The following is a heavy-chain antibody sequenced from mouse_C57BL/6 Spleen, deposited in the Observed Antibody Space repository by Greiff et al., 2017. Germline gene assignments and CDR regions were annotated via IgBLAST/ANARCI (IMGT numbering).Heavy chain of an antibody. V-gene: IGHV1-50*01. CDR2: IDPSDSYT. Sequence: QVQLQQPGAELVKPGASVKLSCKASGYTFTSYWMQWVKQRPGQGLEWIGEIDPSDSYTNYNQKFKGKATLTVDTSSSTAYMQLSSLTSEDSAVYYWARSSMDYGGKGTSVT. CDR3: ARSSMDY. J-gene: IGHJ4*01. CDR1: GYTFTSYW.